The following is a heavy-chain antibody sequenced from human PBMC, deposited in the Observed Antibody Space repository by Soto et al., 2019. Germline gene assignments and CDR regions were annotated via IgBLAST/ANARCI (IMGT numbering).Heavy chain of an antibody. D-gene: IGHD3-3*01. CDR2: IYYSGST. CDR3: ARDGYDFWSGSYYYYGMDV. J-gene: IGHJ6*02. V-gene: IGHV4-31*03. CDR1: GGSISSGGYY. Sequence: SETLSLTCTVSGGSISSGGYYWSWIRQHPGKGLEWIGYIYYSGSTYYNPSLKSRVTISVDTSKNQFSLELSSVTAADTAVYYCARDGYDFWSGSYYYYGMDVWGQGTTVTVSS.